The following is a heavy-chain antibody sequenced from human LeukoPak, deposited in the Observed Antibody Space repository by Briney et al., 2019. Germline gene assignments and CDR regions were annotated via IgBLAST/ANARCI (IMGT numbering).Heavy chain of an antibody. J-gene: IGHJ4*02. CDR2: IIPIFGTA. CDR1: GGTFSSYA. V-gene: IGHV1-69*05. Sequence: SVKVSCKASGGTFSSYAISWVRQAPGQGLEWMGRIIPIFGTANYAQKFQGRVTVTTDESTSTAYMELSSLRSEDTAVYYCARDRGVSGWRHRGFDYWGQGTLVTVSS. CDR3: ARDRGVSGWRHRGFDY. D-gene: IGHD6-19*01.